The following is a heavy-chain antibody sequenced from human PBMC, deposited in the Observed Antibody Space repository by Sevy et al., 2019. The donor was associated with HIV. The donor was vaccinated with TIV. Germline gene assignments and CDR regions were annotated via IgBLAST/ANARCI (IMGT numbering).Heavy chain of an antibody. CDR2: ISANNGNT. Sequence: ASVKVSCKASGYTFTSYGISWVRQAPGQGLEWMGWISANNGNTNYVQKFQGRVTMTTDTSTTTAYIELRSLRSDDTAVYYCARDPRTFYYDSSGYGHDYWGQGTLVTVSS. CDR1: GYTFTSYG. CDR3: ARDPRTFYYDSSGYGHDY. V-gene: IGHV1-18*01. J-gene: IGHJ4*02. D-gene: IGHD3-22*01.